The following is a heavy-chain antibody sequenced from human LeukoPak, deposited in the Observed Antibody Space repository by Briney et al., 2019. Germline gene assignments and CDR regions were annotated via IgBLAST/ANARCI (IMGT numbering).Heavy chain of an antibody. J-gene: IGHJ4*02. Sequence: PGGFLRLSCAASGFTFSSYGMQWVRQAPGKGLDWVAVISNDGSKKYYADSVKGRFTISRDNSKNTLSLQVSSLRTEDTAVYYCAKDRYSYAFEYSDSWGQGTLVTVSS. CDR2: ISNDGSKK. CDR1: GFTFSSYG. V-gene: IGHV3-30*18. D-gene: IGHD5-18*01. CDR3: AKDRYSYAFEYSDS.